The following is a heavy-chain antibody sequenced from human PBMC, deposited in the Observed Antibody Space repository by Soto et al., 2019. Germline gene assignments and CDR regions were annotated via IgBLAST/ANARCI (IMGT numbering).Heavy chain of an antibody. Sequence: ASVKISCKASGYTFTSYGISWVRQAPGQGLQWMGWISAYNGNTNYAQKLQGRVTMTTDTSTSTAYMELRSLRSDDTAVYYCARKYGDYYDSSGYQNWFEPWGKGTLVTVCS. CDR1: GYTFTSYG. CDR3: ARKYGDYYDSSGYQNWFEP. D-gene: IGHD3-22*01. J-gene: IGHJ5*02. V-gene: IGHV1-18*01. CDR2: ISAYNGNT.